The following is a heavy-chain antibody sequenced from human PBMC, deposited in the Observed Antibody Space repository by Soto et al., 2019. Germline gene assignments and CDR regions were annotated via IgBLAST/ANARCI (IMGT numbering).Heavy chain of an antibody. CDR2: VYYSGTT. Sequence: SETLSLTCSVSGGSVSNKTYYWSWIRQPPGKRLEWIGYVYYSGTTNYNPSLKSRVTISVDLSKNQFSLRLSSVTTADTALYYCARTTAVPNTLRSRHFFDYWGQGTLVTVSS. D-gene: IGHD4-17*01. J-gene: IGHJ4*02. CDR3: ARTTAVPNTLRSRHFFDY. CDR1: GGSVSNKTYY. V-gene: IGHV4-61*01.